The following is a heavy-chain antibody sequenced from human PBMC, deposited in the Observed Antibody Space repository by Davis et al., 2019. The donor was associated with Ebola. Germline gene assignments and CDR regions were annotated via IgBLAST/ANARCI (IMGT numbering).Heavy chain of an antibody. CDR3: AKDSISMAALHDD. V-gene: IGHV3-23*01. CDR1: GFMFRSYA. J-gene: IGHJ4*02. CDR2: ISGSGATI. D-gene: IGHD6-19*01. Sequence: GESLKISCTGSGFMFRSYAMTWVRQAPGSGLEWVSGISGSGATIYYADSVKARFTVYRDNSKNTLYLQMNSLRAEDTAVYYCAKDSISMAALHDDWGQGTLVTVSP.